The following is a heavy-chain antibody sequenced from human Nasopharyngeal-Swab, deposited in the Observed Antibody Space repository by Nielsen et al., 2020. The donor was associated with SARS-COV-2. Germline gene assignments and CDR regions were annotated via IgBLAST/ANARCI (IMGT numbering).Heavy chain of an antibody. Sequence: GESLKISCAASGFTFSSYWMSWVRQAPGKGLEWVSVIYSGGSTYYADSVKGRFTISRDNSKNTLYLQMNSLRAEDTAVYYCAREILDYYDSSGYYSPPIFYGMDVWGQGTTVTVSS. D-gene: IGHD3-22*01. CDR2: IYSGGST. V-gene: IGHV3-53*01. J-gene: IGHJ6*02. CDR1: GFTFSSYW. CDR3: AREILDYYDSSGYYSPPIFYGMDV.